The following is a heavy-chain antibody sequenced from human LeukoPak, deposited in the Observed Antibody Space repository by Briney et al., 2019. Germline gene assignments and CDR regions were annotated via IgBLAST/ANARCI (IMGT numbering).Heavy chain of an antibody. J-gene: IGHJ4*02. V-gene: IGHV1-69*13. D-gene: IGHD7-27*01. CDR1: GGTFRSYG. Sequence: SVKVSCKASGGTFRSYGLNWVRQAPGQGLEWMGGIIPILGTAKYAQKLQGRVTITADESTSTAYMELSSLRSEDTAVYYCASWLAGSTDYWGQGTLVTVSS. CDR3: ASWLAGSTDY. CDR2: IIPILGTA.